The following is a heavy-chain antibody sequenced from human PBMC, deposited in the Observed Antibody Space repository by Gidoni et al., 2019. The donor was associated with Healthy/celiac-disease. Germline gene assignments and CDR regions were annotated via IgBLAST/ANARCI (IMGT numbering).Heavy chain of an antibody. CDR1: GFTLDDYA. J-gene: IGHJ4*02. V-gene: IGHV3-9*01. D-gene: IGHD6-19*01. Sequence: EVQLVESGGGLVQPGRSLRLSCAASGFTLDDYAMHWVRQSPCKGLEWVSGISWNSGSIGYADSVKGRFTISRDNAKNSLYLQMNSLRAEDTALYYCAKDVEGTVAGTPFDYWGKGTLVTVSS. CDR3: AKDVEGTVAGTPFDY. CDR2: ISWNSGSI.